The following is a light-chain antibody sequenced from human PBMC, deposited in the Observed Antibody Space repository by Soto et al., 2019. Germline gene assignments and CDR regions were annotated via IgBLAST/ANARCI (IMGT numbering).Light chain of an antibody. J-gene: IGKJ4*01. Sequence: EIVLTQSPGTLPLSPGQRATLSCRASQSITSKFVAWYQQRPGQPPRLLIYAASTRATGIPDRFNGSGSETDFTLTISRLEPEDFAVYYCQQYGGSPTLAFGGGTKVEI. CDR3: QQYGGSPTLA. CDR1: QSITSKF. CDR2: AAS. V-gene: IGKV3-20*01.